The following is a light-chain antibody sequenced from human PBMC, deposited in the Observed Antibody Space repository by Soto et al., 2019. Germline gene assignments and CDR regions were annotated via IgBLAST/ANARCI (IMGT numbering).Light chain of an antibody. CDR1: QSIGYY. CDR3: QQRGNWPPTWT. Sequence: EIVLTQSPATLSLSPGERSTLSCSASQSIGYYLAWYQEKPGQAPRLLIYDASIRATGIPARFSGSWSGTDFTLTINGLEPEDSAVYYCQQRGNWPPTWTFGQGTKVDIK. J-gene: IGKJ1*01. V-gene: IGKV3-11*01. CDR2: DAS.